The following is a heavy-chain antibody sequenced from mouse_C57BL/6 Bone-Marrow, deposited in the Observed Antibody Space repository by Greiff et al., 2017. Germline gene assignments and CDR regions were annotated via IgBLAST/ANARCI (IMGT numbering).Heavy chain of an antibody. Sequence: EVQGVESGGDLVKPGGSLKLSCAASGFTFSSYGMSWVRQTPDKRLEWVATISSGGSYTYYPDSVKGRFTISRDNAKNTLYLQMSSLESEDTAMYYCARGYYNYFDYWGQGTTLTVSS. CDR2: ISSGGSYT. CDR1: GFTFSSYG. V-gene: IGHV5-6*01. J-gene: IGHJ2*01. CDR3: ARGYYNYFDY. D-gene: IGHD2-3*01.